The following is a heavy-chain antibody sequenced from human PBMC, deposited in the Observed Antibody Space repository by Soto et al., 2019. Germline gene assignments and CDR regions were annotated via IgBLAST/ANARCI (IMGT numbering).Heavy chain of an antibody. Sequence: SETLSLTCAVSGGSISSGGYSWSWIRQPPGKGLEWIGYIYHSGSTYYNPSLKSRVTISVDRSKNQFSLKLSSVTAADTAVYYCARYYYDSSGYQYYFDYWGQGTLVTVS. CDR3: ARYYYDSSGYQYYFDY. CDR1: GGSISSGGYS. D-gene: IGHD3-22*01. CDR2: IYHSGST. V-gene: IGHV4-30-2*01. J-gene: IGHJ4*02.